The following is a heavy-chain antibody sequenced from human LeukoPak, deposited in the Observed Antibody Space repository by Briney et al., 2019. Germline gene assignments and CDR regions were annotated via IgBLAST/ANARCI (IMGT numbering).Heavy chain of an antibody. J-gene: IGHJ6*02. Sequence: GGSLRLSCAASGFTFSSYGMNWVRQAPGKGPEWVSGINDGGDSAYYADSVKGRFTISRDYSKNTLYLQMNSLSAEDTAIYYCAKVQYVYYGSGSYDMDVWGQGTPVTVSS. CDR1: GFTFSSYG. D-gene: IGHD3-10*01. CDR2: INDGGDSA. V-gene: IGHV3-23*01. CDR3: AKVQYVYYGSGSYDMDV.